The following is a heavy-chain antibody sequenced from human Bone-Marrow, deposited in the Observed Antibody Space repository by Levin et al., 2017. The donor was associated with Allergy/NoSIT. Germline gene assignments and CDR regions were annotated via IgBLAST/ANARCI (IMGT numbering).Heavy chain of an antibody. Sequence: HSGGSLRLSCLASGFTFSRYWMHWVRQAPGKGLVWVSHINSDGSSRDYADSVKGRFTISRDNAKNTVYLHMNSLRAGDTAVYYCISGRSTQGYTSRFYWGQGALVTVSS. J-gene: IGHJ4*02. D-gene: IGHD5-24*01. CDR2: INSDGSSR. CDR3: ISGRSTQGYTSRFY. V-gene: IGHV3-74*01. CDR1: GFTFSRYW.